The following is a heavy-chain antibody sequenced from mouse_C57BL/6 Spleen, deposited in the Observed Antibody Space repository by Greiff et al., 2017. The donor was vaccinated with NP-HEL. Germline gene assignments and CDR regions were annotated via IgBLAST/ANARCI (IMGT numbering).Heavy chain of an antibody. V-gene: IGHV1-52*01. Sequence: QVQLKQPGAELVRPGSSVKLSCKASGYTFTSYWMHWVKQRPIQGLEWIGNIDPSDSETHYNQKFKDKATLTVDKSSSTAYMQLSSLTSEDSAVYYCARWGDHYYFDYWGQGTTLTVSS. CDR1: GYTFTSYW. CDR2: IDPSDSET. D-gene: IGHD3-3*01. J-gene: IGHJ2*01. CDR3: ARWGDHYYFDY.